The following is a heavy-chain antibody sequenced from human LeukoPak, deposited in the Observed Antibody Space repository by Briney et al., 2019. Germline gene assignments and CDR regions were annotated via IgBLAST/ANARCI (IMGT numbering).Heavy chain of an antibody. V-gene: IGHV3-23*01. CDR3: ARPRYYYDSTGRTTYYYMDV. D-gene: IGHD3-22*01. CDR1: GFTFSSYA. J-gene: IGHJ6*03. Sequence: GGSLRLSSAASGFTFSSYARSWVPQGPGKGLEWVSAISGGGGSTDDEHSVRGPFTISRDNSKTTLYLQMNSLRAEDTAVYSCARPRYYYDSTGRTTYYYMDVWGKGTTVTVSS. CDR2: ISGGGGST.